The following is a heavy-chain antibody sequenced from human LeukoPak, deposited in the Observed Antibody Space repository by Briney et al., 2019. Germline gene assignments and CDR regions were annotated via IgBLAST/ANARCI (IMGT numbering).Heavy chain of an antibody. CDR2: ISGTSGTI. CDR3: AKRLGDPRAFDY. V-gene: IGHV3-23*01. J-gene: IGHJ4*02. D-gene: IGHD2-21*02. CDR1: GFTFSNYA. Sequence: PGGSLRLSCAASGFTFSNYAMSWVRQAPGKGLEWVSGISGTSGTINYAAPVKGRFTISRDNSKITLYLQMNSLRVDDMAVYYCAKRLGDPRAFDYWGQGTLVTVSS.